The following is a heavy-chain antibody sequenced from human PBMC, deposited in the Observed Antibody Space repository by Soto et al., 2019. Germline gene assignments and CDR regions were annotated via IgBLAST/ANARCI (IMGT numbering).Heavy chain of an antibody. CDR1: GFTVSSKH. V-gene: IGHV3-66*01. Sequence: GGSLRLSCTASGFTVSSKHMSGVPQAPGKGLEWFSVIYNVVSIYILASVKGRFSVSKDNSKNTLYRQMNSVRDEDTAMYYCARGLDSTYWRMDVWGKGTTVTVSS. CDR3: ARGLDSTYWRMDV. D-gene: IGHD4-4*01. CDR2: IYNVVSI. J-gene: IGHJ6*03.